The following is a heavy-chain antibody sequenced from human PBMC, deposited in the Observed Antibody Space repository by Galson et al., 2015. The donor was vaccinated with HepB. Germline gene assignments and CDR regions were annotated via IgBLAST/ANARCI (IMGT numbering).Heavy chain of an antibody. CDR2: IWYDGSNK. CDR1: GFTFSSYG. Sequence: SLRLSCAASGFTFSSYGMHWVRQAPGKGLEWVAVIWYDGSNKYYADSVKGRFTISRDNSKNTLYLQMNSLRAEDTAVYYCARDHSSGWYGGLREGAFDYWGQGTLVTVSS. J-gene: IGHJ4*02. CDR3: ARDHSSGWYGGLREGAFDY. V-gene: IGHV3-33*08. D-gene: IGHD6-19*01.